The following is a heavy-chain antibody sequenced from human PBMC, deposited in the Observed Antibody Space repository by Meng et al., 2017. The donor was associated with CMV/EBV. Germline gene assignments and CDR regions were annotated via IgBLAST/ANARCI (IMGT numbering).Heavy chain of an antibody. J-gene: IGHJ4*02. CDR2: IYWDDDK. CDR3: AHRGSYGYHGY. Sequence: LEEYCPNAVKPTTNLTRYGDCAVMYVQTSGVGVGLYRQAPGKALEWLALIYWDDDKRYSPSLKSRLTITKDTSKNQVVLTMTNMDPVDTATYYCAHRGSYGYHGYWGQGTLVTVSS. V-gene: IGHV2-5*02. CDR1: VMYVQTSGVG. D-gene: IGHD5-18*01.